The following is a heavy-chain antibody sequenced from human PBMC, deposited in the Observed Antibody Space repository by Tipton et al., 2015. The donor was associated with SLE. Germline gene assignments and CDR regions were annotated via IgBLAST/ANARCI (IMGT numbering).Heavy chain of an antibody. J-gene: IGHJ3*01. Sequence: TLSLTCSVYGGSMGTYCWSWIRQSPERGLEWIGHIYYAGTTNYNPSLESRVTMSVDTSSNQIFLRVSSVTAADTAIYYCARQRNWNRRGALDVWGQGTMVTVSS. CDR3: ARQRNWNRRGALDV. V-gene: IGHV4-59*01. D-gene: IGHD1-1*01. CDR2: IYYAGTT. CDR1: GGSMGTYC.